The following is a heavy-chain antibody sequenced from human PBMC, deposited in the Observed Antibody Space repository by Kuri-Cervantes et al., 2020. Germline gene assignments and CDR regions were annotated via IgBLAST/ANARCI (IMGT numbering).Heavy chain of an antibody. Sequence: GSLRLSCAVHGGSFNGYDWTWIRQSPGKGLEWIGEINHSGSTNYNPSLKSRVTMSVDTSKNQFSLKLSSVTAADTALYYCARNSWGRDSFDIWGQGTMVTVSS. CDR2: INHSGST. J-gene: IGHJ3*02. CDR3: ARNSWGRDSFDI. CDR1: GGSFNGYD. V-gene: IGHV4-34*01. D-gene: IGHD1-26*01.